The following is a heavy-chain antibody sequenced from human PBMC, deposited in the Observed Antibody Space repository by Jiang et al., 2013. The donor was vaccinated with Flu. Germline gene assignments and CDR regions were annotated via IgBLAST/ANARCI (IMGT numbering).Heavy chain of an antibody. CDR2: IYSGGST. D-gene: IGHD3-10*01. Sequence: VQLLESGGGLVQPGGSLRLSCAASGFTVSSNYMSWVRQAPGKGLEWVSVIYSGGSTYYADSVKGRFTISRDNSKNTLYLQMNSLRAEDTAVYYCARALQYYYGPTTPLDYYYGMDVWGQGTTVTVSS. V-gene: IGHV3-66*02. J-gene: IGHJ6*02. CDR3: ARALQYYYGPTTPLDYYYGMDV. CDR1: GFTVSSNY.